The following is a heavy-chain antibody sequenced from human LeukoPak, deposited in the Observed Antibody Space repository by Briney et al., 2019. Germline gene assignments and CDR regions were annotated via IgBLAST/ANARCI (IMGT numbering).Heavy chain of an antibody. CDR1: GGSISSGGYY. CDR3: ARGGYSGYERQDYYYYMDV. J-gene: IGHJ6*03. CDR2: IYHSGST. Sequence: SETLSLTCTVSGGSISSGGYYWSWIRQPPGKGLEWIGYIYHSGSTYYNPSLKSRVTISVDRSKNQFSLKLSSVTAADTAVYYCARGGYSGYERQDYYYYMDVWGKGTTVTVSS. V-gene: IGHV4-30-2*01. D-gene: IGHD5-12*01.